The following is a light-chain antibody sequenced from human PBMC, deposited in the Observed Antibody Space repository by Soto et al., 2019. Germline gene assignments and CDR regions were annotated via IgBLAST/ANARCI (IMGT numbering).Light chain of an antibody. Sequence: QSALTQPASVSGSPGQSITISCTGTSSDVGGYNYVSWYQQHPGKAPTLMIYDVSNRPSGVSNRFSGSKSGNTASLTISGLQAEDEADYYCSSYTSSSPYVVFGGGHQLTVL. J-gene: IGLJ2*01. CDR1: SSDVGGYNY. CDR3: SSYTSSSPYVV. CDR2: DVS. V-gene: IGLV2-14*01.